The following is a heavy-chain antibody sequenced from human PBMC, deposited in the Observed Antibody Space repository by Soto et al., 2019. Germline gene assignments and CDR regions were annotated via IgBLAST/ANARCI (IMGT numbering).Heavy chain of an antibody. Sequence: GGSLRLSCAASGFTFSSYGMHWVRQAPGKGLEWVAVISYDGSNKYYADSVKGRFTISRDNSKNTLYLQMNSLRAEDTAVYYCAKARGAMVTHYYGMDVWGQGTTVTVSS. CDR1: GFTFSSYG. CDR3: AKARGAMVTHYYGMDV. D-gene: IGHD5-18*01. J-gene: IGHJ6*02. CDR2: ISYDGSNK. V-gene: IGHV3-30*18.